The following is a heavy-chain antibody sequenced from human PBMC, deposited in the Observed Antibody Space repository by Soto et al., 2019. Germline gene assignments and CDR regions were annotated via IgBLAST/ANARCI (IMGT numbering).Heavy chain of an antibody. CDR3: ARIVVVPAAIAFDY. J-gene: IGHJ4*02. CDR2: IDWDDVK. D-gene: IGHD2-2*01. Sequence: SGPTLVNPTQTLTLTCTFSGFSLSTSGMCVSWIRQPSGKALEWLARIDWDDVKYYSTSLKTRLTISKDTSKNQVVLTMTNMDPVDTATYYCARIVVVPAAIAFDYWGQGTLVTVSS. CDR1: GFSLSTSGMC. V-gene: IGHV2-70*11.